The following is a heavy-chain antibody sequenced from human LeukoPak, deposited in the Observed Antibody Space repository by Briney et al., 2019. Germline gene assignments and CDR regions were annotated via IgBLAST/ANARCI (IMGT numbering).Heavy chain of an antibody. D-gene: IGHD6-19*01. Sequence: PGGSLRLSCAASGFTFSSYGMHWVRQAPGKGLEWVVFIRYDGSNKYYADSVKGRFTISRDNSKNTLYLQMNSLRAEDTAVYYCAKERYSSGWFGYWGQGTLVTVSS. CDR3: AKERYSSGWFGY. CDR1: GFTFSSYG. V-gene: IGHV3-30*02. J-gene: IGHJ4*02. CDR2: IRYDGSNK.